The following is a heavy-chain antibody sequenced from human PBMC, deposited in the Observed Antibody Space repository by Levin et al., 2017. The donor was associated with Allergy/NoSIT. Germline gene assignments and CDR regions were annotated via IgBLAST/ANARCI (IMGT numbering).Heavy chain of an antibody. Sequence: PGGSLRLSCAASGFTFSSHWMSWVRQAPGKGLEWVANINQDGSQKYYVDSVKGRFTVSRDNAKNSLYLQMNNLRAEDTAVYYCARDHTAAGIYLDHWGQGTLVTVSS. CDR3: ARDHTAAGIYLDH. CDR2: INQDGSQK. V-gene: IGHV3-7*04. D-gene: IGHD5-18*01. CDR1: GFTFSSHW. J-gene: IGHJ4*02.